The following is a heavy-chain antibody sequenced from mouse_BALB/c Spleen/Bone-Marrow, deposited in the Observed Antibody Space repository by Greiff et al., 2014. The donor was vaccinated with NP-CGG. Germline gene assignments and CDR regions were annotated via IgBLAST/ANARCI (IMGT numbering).Heavy chain of an antibody. CDR2: INPYNDGT. V-gene: IGHV1-14*01. Sequence: LEESGPELVKPGASVKVSCKASGYTFTSYVMHWVKQKPGQGLEWIGYINPYNDGTKYNEKFKGKATLTSDKSSSTAYMELSSLTYEDAAVYYCARQGIDYFDYWGQGTTLTVSS. CDR1: GYTFTSYV. J-gene: IGHJ2*01. CDR3: ARQGIDYFDY.